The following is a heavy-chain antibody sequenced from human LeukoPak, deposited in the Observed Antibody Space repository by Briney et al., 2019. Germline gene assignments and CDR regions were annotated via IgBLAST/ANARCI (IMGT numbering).Heavy chain of an antibody. CDR2: ISAYNGNT. Sequence: ASVKVSCKASGYTFTSYAMHWVRQAPGQGLEWMGWISAYNGNTNYAQKLQGRVTMTTDTSTSTAYMELRSLRSDDTAVYYCARDPYYDFWSGLYYYYYYGMDVWGQGTTVTVSS. J-gene: IGHJ6*02. V-gene: IGHV1-18*01. CDR1: GYTFTSYA. D-gene: IGHD3-3*01. CDR3: ARDPYYDFWSGLYYYYYYGMDV.